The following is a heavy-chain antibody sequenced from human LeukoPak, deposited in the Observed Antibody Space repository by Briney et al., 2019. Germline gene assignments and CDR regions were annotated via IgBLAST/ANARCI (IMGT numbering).Heavy chain of an antibody. CDR2: ITWNSGNI. CDR1: GFTFDDYA. D-gene: IGHD3-10*01. CDR3: AKSRGYHGSGREPFDY. V-gene: IGHV3-9*01. J-gene: IGHJ4*02. Sequence: GGSLRLSCAASGFTFDDYAMRWVRQAPGKGLEWVSGITWNSGNIAQADSVKGRFTISRDNAKNSLHLQMDRLRPEDTALYYCAKSRGYHGSGREPFDYWGQGTLVTASS.